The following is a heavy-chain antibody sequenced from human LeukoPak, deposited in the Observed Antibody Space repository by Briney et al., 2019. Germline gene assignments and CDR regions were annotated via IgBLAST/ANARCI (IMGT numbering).Heavy chain of an antibody. Sequence: ASETLSLTCAVYGGSFSGYYWSWIRQPPGKGLEWIGEINHSGSTNYNPSLKSRVTISVDTSKNQFSLKLSSVTAADTAVYYCARARKLPAAPNYYYYGMDVWGQGTTVTVSS. J-gene: IGHJ6*02. CDR1: GGSFSGYY. CDR3: ARARKLPAAPNYYYYGMDV. D-gene: IGHD2-2*01. V-gene: IGHV4-34*01. CDR2: INHSGST.